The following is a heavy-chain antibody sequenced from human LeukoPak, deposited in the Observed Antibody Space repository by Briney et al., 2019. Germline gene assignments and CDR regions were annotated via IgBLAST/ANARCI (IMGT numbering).Heavy chain of an antibody. CDR1: RGSLRRGGDY. Sequence: PSQTLSLTCTVSRGSLRRGGDYSSCIRQHPGKGLEWLGYIYYSGSTYYNPSLKSRVTISVDSSKNQFSLKLSSVTAADTAVYYCARADSYGGRNWFDPWGQGTLVTVSS. CDR3: ARADSYGGRNWFDP. CDR2: IYYSGST. V-gene: IGHV4-31*03. D-gene: IGHD5-18*01. J-gene: IGHJ5*02.